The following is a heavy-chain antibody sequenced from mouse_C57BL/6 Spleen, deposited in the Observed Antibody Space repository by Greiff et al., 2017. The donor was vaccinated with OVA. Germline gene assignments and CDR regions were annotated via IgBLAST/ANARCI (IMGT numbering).Heavy chain of an antibody. D-gene: IGHD2-3*01. CDR2: ISSGGSYT. Sequence: EVKLVESGGDLVKPGGSLKLSCAASGFTFSSYGMSWVRQTPDKRLEWVATISSGGSYTYYPDSVKGRFTISRDNAKNTLYLQMSSLKSEDTAMYYCARHNDYVDYWGQGTTLTVSS. CDR1: GFTFSSYG. J-gene: IGHJ2*01. CDR3: ARHNDYVDY. V-gene: IGHV5-6*01.